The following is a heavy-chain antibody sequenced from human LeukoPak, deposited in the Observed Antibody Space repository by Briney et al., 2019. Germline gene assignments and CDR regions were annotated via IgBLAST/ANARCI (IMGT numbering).Heavy chain of an antibody. CDR3: ARSGDSSAYYSF. V-gene: IGHV4-59*11. CDR2: VYYVGST. J-gene: IGHJ4*02. D-gene: IGHD3-22*01. CDR1: GASIRSHH. Sequence: PETLSLTCTVSGASIRSHHWTWIRQPPGKGLEWIGNVYYVGSTSYSPSLKSRVTISLDTSKNQFSLEMNSVTAAGTAVYYCARSGDSSAYYSFWGQGILVTVSS.